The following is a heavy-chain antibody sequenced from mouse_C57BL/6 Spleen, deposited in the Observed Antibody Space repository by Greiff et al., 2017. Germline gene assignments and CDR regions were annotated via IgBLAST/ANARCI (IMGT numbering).Heavy chain of an antibody. V-gene: IGHV1-64*01. CDR1: GYTFTSYW. CDR2: IHPNSGST. Sequence: QVQLQQPGAELVKPGASVKLSCKASGYTFTSYWMHWVKQRPGQGLEWIGMIHPNSGSTNYNEKFKSKATLTVDKSSSTAYMQLSSLTSEDSAVYYCAIQLGSYARDYWGQGTSVTVSS. CDR3: AIQLGSYARDY. D-gene: IGHD4-1*02. J-gene: IGHJ4*01.